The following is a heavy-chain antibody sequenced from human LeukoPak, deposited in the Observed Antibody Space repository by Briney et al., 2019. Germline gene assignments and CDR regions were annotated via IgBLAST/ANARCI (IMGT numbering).Heavy chain of an antibody. CDR2: IYSGGST. Sequence: GSLRLSCAAPGFTVSSNYMSWVRQAPGKGLEWVSIIYSGGSTYYADSVKGRFTISRDSAKNTLYLKMNSLRAEDTAVYYCAKSRTRSYYMDVWGKGTTVTISS. D-gene: IGHD2-2*01. CDR1: GFTVSSNY. V-gene: IGHV3-66*01. J-gene: IGHJ6*03. CDR3: AKSRTRSYYMDV.